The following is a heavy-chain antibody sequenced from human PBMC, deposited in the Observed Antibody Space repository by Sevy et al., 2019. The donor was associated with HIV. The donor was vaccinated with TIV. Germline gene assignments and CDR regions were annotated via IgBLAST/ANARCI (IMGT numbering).Heavy chain of an antibody. CDR2: FDPEDGET. CDR3: ATRKEFVVVVAAPDVFDI. D-gene: IGHD2-15*01. J-gene: IGHJ3*02. Sequence: ASVKVSCKVSGYTLTELSMHWVRQAPGKGLEWMGGFDPEDGETIYAQKFQGRVTMTEDTSTDTAYMELSSLRSEDTAVYYCATRKEFVVVVAAPDVFDIWGQGTMVTVSS. V-gene: IGHV1-24*01. CDR1: GYTLTELS.